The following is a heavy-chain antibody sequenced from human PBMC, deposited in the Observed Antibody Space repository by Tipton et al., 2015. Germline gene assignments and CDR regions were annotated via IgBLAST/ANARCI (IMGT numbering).Heavy chain of an antibody. CDR1: GGSFYTYY. D-gene: IGHD5-24*01. CDR2: IYHSGTP. CDR3: ARGGSPIIEMAYHHYGLDV. J-gene: IGHJ6*02. V-gene: IGHV4-34*01. Sequence: TLSLTCSLSGGSFYTYYGTWIRQPPGQGLEWIGEIYHSGTPNYNPSLRGRFTISLRTSKNQLSLKVDSVTAADTAIYYCARGGSPIIEMAYHHYGLDVWGQGTTVTVS.